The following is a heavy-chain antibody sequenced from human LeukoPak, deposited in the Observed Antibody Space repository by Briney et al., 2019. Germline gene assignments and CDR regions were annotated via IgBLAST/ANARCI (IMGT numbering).Heavy chain of an antibody. CDR1: GFTFSTRW. V-gene: IGHV3-7*01. CDR2: INEDGSEK. Sequence: GGSLRLSCAASGFTFSTRWMSWVRQAPGKGLEWVANINEDGSEKNYVESLKGRFTISRDNAKNSLYLQMNSLRAEDTAVYYCARDLAWGGYWGQGTLVTISS. D-gene: IGHD7-27*01. CDR3: ARDLAWGGY. J-gene: IGHJ4*02.